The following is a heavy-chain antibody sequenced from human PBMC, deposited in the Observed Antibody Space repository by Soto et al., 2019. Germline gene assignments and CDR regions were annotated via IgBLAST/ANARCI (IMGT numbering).Heavy chain of an antibody. J-gene: IGHJ4*02. CDR1: GGSITSNNYC. Sequence: PSETLSLTCTVSGGSITSNNYCWAWIRQPPGKGLECIGTIHYSGSTYYDASLKSRVSISVDTSKNQFSLKLRSVTAADTAVYFCARQDRGGNSYYYFDLWGQGTLVTVSS. CDR2: IHYSGST. CDR3: ARQDRGGNSYYYFDL. D-gene: IGHD1-26*01. V-gene: IGHV4-39*01.